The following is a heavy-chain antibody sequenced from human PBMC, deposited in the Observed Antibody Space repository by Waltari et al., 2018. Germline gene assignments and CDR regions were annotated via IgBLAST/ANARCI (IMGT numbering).Heavy chain of an antibody. V-gene: IGHV5-51*03. CDR3: ARPLKSGSPMDAFDI. Sequence: EVQLVQSGAEVKKPGESLKISCKGSGYSFTSYWIGWVRQMPGKGLEWIGIIYPCDSDTRYSPSFQGQVTISADKSISTAYLQWSSLKASDTAMYYCARPLKSGSPMDAFDIWGQGTMVTVSS. D-gene: IGHD1-26*01. J-gene: IGHJ3*02. CDR1: GYSFTSYW. CDR2: IYPCDSDT.